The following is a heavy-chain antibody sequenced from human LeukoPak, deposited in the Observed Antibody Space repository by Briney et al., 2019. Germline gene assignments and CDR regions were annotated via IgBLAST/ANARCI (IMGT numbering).Heavy chain of an antibody. CDR2: ISGSGGST. Sequence: GGSLRLSCAASGFTFSSYAMSWVRQAPGKGLEWVSAISGSGGSTYYADSVKGRFTISRDNSKNTLYLQMNSLRAEDTAVYYCAKDPARPLFPFDWSTPPVYNWFDPWGQGTLVTVSS. CDR1: GFTFSSYA. D-gene: IGHD3-9*01. V-gene: IGHV3-23*01. CDR3: AKDPARPLFPFDWSTPPVYNWFDP. J-gene: IGHJ5*02.